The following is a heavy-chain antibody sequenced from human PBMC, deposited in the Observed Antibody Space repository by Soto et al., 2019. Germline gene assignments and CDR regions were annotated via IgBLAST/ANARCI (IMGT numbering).Heavy chain of an antibody. V-gene: IGHV3-72*01. CDR1: GFTFSDYY. D-gene: IGHD3-10*01. CDR2: TRNKANSYTT. CDR3: ARETITMVRGVDYYYHGMDV. Sequence: GGSLRLSCAASGFTFSDYYMDWVRQAPGKGLEWVGRTRNKANSYTTEYAASVKGRFTISRDDSKNSLYLQMNSLKTEDTAVYYCARETITMVRGVDYYYHGMDVWGQGTTVTVSS. J-gene: IGHJ6*02.